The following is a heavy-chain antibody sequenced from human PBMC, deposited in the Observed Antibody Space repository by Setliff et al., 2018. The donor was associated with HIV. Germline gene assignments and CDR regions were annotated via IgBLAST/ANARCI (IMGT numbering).Heavy chain of an antibody. CDR3: ATYWGGEGGRGY. CDR2: VWDNGTT. V-gene: IGHV4-59*01. Sequence: SETLSLTCTVSGGSISRSHWSWIRQPPGKGLEWIGYVWDNGTTKYNPSLESRVTISLHTSKNQFSLKLSSVTAADTAVYYCATYWGGEGGRGYWGQGTLVTVSS. J-gene: IGHJ4*02. CDR1: GGSISRSH. D-gene: IGHD1-26*01.